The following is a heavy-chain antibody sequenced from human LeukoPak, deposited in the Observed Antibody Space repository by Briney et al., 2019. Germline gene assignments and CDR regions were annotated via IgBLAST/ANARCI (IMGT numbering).Heavy chain of an antibody. CDR2: IYPGDSET. CDR3: ARLRYCSGGSCPDPYYFDY. V-gene: IGHV5-51*01. Sequence: KSGESLKISCKGSGYSFTSYWIDWVRQMPGKGLEWMGIIYPGDSETRYSPYFQGQVTISADKSISTAYLQWSSLKASDTAMYYCARLRYCSGGSCPDPYYFDYWGQGTLVTVSS. CDR1: GYSFTSYW. D-gene: IGHD2-15*01. J-gene: IGHJ4*02.